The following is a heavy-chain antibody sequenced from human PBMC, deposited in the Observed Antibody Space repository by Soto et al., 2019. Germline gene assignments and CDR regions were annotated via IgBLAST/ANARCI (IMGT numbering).Heavy chain of an antibody. CDR3: ARHPQYYDSTGQYYHFDY. J-gene: IGHJ4*02. Sequence: SETLSLTCTVSGVSISSGDYYWSWIRQTPGKGLEWIGYIYYSENTYYNPSLKSRVAISGDTSKNQFSLRLSSVTAADTAVYYCARHPQYYDSTGQYYHFDYWGQGTLVTVSS. CDR1: GVSISSGDYY. V-gene: IGHV4-30-4*01. D-gene: IGHD3-22*01. CDR2: IYYSENT.